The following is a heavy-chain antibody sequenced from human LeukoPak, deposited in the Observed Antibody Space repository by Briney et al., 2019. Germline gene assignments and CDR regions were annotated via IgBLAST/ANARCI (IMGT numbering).Heavy chain of an antibody. V-gene: IGHV3-30*02. Sequence: GGSLRLSCAASGFTFSSYGMQFSSYGMHWVRQAPGQGLEWVAFIRSDGRNKYYADSVKGRFTISRDSTKNMLYLQMNSLRAEDTAVYYCAKLKINYYYYMDVWSKGTTVIVSS. D-gene: IGHD3-16*01. CDR2: IRSDGRNK. J-gene: IGHJ6*03. CDR3: AKLKINYYYYMDV. CDR1: GFTFSSYGMQFSSYG.